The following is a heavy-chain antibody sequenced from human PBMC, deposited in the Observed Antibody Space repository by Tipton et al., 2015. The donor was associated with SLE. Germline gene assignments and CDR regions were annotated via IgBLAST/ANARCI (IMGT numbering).Heavy chain of an antibody. D-gene: IGHD2-8*01. V-gene: IGHV3-72*01. CDR2: SRNKANRYTT. Sequence: SLRLSCAASGFTFSDHYMDWVRQAPGKGLEWIARSRNKANRYTTEYAASVKGRFSISRDESMNSQYLQMKSLTTEDTAVYYCVREKNGFDHWGQGTLISVSS. CDR3: VREKNGFDH. CDR1: GFTFSDHY. J-gene: IGHJ4*02.